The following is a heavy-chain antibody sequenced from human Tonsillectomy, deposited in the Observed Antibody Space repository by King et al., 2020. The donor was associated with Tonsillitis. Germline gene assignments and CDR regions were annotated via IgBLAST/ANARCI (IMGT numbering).Heavy chain of an antibody. D-gene: IGHD3-16*01. CDR2: IYYSGST. CDR3: AGGIGGGWSLDAFDI. J-gene: IGHJ3*02. V-gene: IGHV4-31*03. Sequence: VQLQESGPGLVKPSQTLSLTCTVSGGSISSGGYYWSWIRQHPGKGLEWIGYIYYSGSTYYNPSLKSRVTISVDTSKNQFSLKLSSVTAADTAVYFCAGGIGGGWSLDAFDIWGQGTMVTVSS. CDR1: GGSISSGGYY.